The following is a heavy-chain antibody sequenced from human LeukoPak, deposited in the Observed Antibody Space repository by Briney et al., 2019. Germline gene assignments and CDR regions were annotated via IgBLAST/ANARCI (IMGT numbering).Heavy chain of an antibody. CDR2: IYPGDFDT. Sequence: GESLKISCKGSGYSFTSYWIGWVRQMPGKGLEWMGIIYPGDFDTRYSPSFQGQVTISADKSVSTAYLQWSSLKASDTAMHYCAREMATIRGYYYGMDVWGQGTTVTVSS. CDR1: GYSFTSYW. CDR3: AREMATIRGYYYGMDV. V-gene: IGHV5-51*01. D-gene: IGHD5-24*01. J-gene: IGHJ6*02.